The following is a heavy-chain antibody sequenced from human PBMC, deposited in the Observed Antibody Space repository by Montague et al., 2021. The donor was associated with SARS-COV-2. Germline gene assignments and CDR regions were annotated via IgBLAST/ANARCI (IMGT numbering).Heavy chain of an antibody. Sequence: SETLSLTSTVSGGSISSSSYFWGWIRQPPGRGLEWIGSIYYGGSTYYNPSLKSRVTISVDTSKNQFSLKLSSVTAADTAVFYCARKTSRGLTIFGVVTASYCFDYWGQGTLVTVSS. J-gene: IGHJ4*02. CDR1: GGSISSSSYF. CDR2: IYYGGST. V-gene: IGHV4-39*01. D-gene: IGHD3-3*01. CDR3: ARKTSRGLTIFGVVTASYCFDY.